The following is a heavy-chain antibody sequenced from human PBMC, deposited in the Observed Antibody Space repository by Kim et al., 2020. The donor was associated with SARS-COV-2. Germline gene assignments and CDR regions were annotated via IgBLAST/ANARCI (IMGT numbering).Heavy chain of an antibody. J-gene: IGHJ4*02. CDR2: ISGSGGST. D-gene: IGHD2-2*01. V-gene: IGHV3-23*01. CDR1: GFTFSSYA. Sequence: GGSLRLSCAASGFTFSSYAMSWVRQAPGKGLEWVSAISGSGGSTYYADSVKGRFTISRDNSKNTLYLQMNSLRAEDTAVYYCAKDLSVVVPAASNVWGQGTLVTVSA. CDR3: AKDLSVVVPAASNV.